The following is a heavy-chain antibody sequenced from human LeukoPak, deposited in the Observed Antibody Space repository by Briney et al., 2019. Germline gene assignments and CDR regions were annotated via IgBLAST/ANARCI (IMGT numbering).Heavy chain of an antibody. CDR2: ISGSGGST. V-gene: IGHV3-23*01. Sequence: PGGSLRLSCAASGFTFGSYVMSWVRQAPGKGLEWVSTISGSGGSTYYADSVKGRFTISRDSSKNTLYLQINSLRAGDTAVYYCAGSSSWYRQGDYWGQGTLVTVSS. J-gene: IGHJ4*02. CDR1: GFTFGSYV. D-gene: IGHD6-13*01. CDR3: AGSSSWYRQGDY.